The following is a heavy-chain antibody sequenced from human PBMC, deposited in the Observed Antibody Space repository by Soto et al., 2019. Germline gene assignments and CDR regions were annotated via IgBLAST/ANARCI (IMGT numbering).Heavy chain of an antibody. D-gene: IGHD2-15*01. J-gene: IGHJ4*02. V-gene: IGHV1-2*02. CDR3: ARVAVAATSYYFDY. CDR2: INPNSGGT. CDR1: GYTFTGYY. Sequence: ASVKVACKASGYTFTGYYMHWVRQAPGQGLEWMGRINPNSGGTNYAQKFQGRATMTADKSTRPAYMELSSLRSADPAVYYCARVAVAATSYYFDYWGQGTLVTVSS.